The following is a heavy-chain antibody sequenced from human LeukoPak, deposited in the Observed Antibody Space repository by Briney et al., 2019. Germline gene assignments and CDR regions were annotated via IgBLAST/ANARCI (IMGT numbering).Heavy chain of an antibody. Sequence: SETLSLTCTVPGGSISNSSKYWGWSRQPRGKGLGWFVSIYLSATTYYNPSLTSRVTISVDTSKPQFSLKLRSVTAADTAVYYCASRIAAGGNLDCWGQGTLVTVSS. CDR2: IYLSATT. CDR1: GGSISNSSKY. CDR3: ASRIAAGGNLDC. J-gene: IGHJ4*02. D-gene: IGHD6-13*01. V-gene: IGHV4-39*01.